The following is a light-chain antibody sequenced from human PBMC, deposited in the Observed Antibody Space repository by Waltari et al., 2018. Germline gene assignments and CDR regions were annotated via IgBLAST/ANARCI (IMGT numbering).Light chain of an antibody. Sequence: QSALTQPASVSGSPGQSITISCSGTDSDVGAYDFVSWYQQHPGKAPHLIIYEVSNRPSGISNRFSASKSGNTASLTISGLQADDEADDYCSSYTTSSAPGVFGTGTRVTVL. CDR3: SSYTTSSAPGV. J-gene: IGLJ1*01. CDR2: EVS. CDR1: DSDVGAYDF. V-gene: IGLV2-14*01.